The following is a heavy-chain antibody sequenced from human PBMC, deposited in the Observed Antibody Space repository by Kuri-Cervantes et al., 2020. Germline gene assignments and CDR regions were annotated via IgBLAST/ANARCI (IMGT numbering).Heavy chain of an antibody. CDR1: GLIVSSKY. Sequence: LSLTCAASGLIVSSKYMSWVRQAPGKGLGWVAVIYSGGSTYYADSVKGRFTISRDNSKNTLYLQMSSLRDEDTAVYYCARDLDWAFDYWGQGSLVTVSS. D-gene: IGHD3/OR15-3a*01. J-gene: IGHJ4*02. CDR3: ARDLDWAFDY. CDR2: IYSGGST. V-gene: IGHV3-66*01.